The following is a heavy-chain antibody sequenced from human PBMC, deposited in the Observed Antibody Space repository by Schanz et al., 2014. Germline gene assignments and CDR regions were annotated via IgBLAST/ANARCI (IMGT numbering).Heavy chain of an antibody. J-gene: IGHJ5*02. CDR1: GYTFTGYY. Sequence: QVLLVQSGAEVKQPGASVKVSCKASGYTFTGYYIYWVRQAPGQGFEWMGWINPLSGATDYAPTFQGRVSMTRDTSISTAYMEVTRLVSSDTAVYYCARRGPNCSNNACYHGWFDPWGQGTLVTVSS. CDR2: INPLSGAT. D-gene: IGHD4-4*01. CDR3: ARRGPNCSNNACYHGWFDP. V-gene: IGHV1-2*02.